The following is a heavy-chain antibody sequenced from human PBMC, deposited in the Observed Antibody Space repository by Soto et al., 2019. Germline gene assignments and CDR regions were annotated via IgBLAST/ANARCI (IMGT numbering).Heavy chain of an antibody. J-gene: IGHJ2*01. CDR2: ISGSGVNA. Sequence: EVQLVESGGSVIRPGGSLRLSCAASGFAFQNHGMAWVHQVPGKGLEWVAGISGSGVNAGNADSLKGRFTISRDNGDNSLYLEINNLGVEDTALYHCARKPHWQYWYFDLWGRGTLVTVSS. CDR3: ARKPHWQYWYFDL. V-gene: IGHV3-20*01. D-gene: IGHD1-1*01. CDR1: GFAFQNHG.